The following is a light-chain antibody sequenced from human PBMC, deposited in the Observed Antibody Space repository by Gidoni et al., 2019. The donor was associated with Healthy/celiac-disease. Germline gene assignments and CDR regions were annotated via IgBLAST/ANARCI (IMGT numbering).Light chain of an antibody. CDR2: GAS. J-gene: IGKJ3*01. CDR1: QSVSSSY. Sequence: EIVMTQSPATLSLSPGERATLSCRASQSVSSSYLSWYQQKPGQAPRPLIYGASTRATGIPARFSGSGSGTDFTLTISSLQPEDFAVYYCQFGLTFGPGTKVDIK. CDR3: QFGLT. V-gene: IGKV3D-7*01.